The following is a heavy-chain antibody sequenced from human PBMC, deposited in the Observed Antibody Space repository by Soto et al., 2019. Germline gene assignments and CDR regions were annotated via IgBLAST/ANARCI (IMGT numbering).Heavy chain of an antibody. CDR2: IYYSGST. J-gene: IGHJ4*02. CDR1: GGSISSSSYY. D-gene: IGHD3-22*01. Sequence: QLQLQESGPGLVKPSETLSLTCTVSGGSISSSSYYWGWIRQPPGKGLEWIGSIYYSGSTYYNPSLKSRVTISVDTSKNQFSLKLSSVTAADTAVYYCARIYYYDSSGYIGDYFDYWGQGTLVTVSS. CDR3: ARIYYYDSSGYIGDYFDY. V-gene: IGHV4-39*01.